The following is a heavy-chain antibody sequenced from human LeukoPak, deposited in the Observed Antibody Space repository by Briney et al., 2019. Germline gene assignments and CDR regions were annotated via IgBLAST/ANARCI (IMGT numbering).Heavy chain of an antibody. D-gene: IGHD3-22*01. CDR2: IYYSGST. V-gene: IGHV4-61*01. J-gene: IGHJ4*02. CDR1: GYSISSGYY. Sequence: SETLSLTCTVSGYSISSGYYWGWIRQPPGKGLEWIGYIYYSGSTNYNPSLKSRVTISVDTSKNQFSLKLSSVTAADTAVYYCASVGTDSSGYYEYYFDYWGQGTLVTVSS. CDR3: ASVGTDSSGYYEYYFDY.